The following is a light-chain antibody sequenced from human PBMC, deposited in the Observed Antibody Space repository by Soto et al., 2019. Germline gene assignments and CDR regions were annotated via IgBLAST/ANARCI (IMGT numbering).Light chain of an antibody. V-gene: IGLV2-23*01. CDR1: SSDVGAYNS. Sequence: QSALAQPASVSGSPGQSVTISCTGTSSDVGAYNSVSWYQQHPDKAPQLMIYKGTQRPSGVSNRFSGSTSGNAASLTISGLQAGDEADYFCCSSAPESTYVFGTWTKVTAL. CDR2: KGT. CDR3: CSSAPESTYV. J-gene: IGLJ1*01.